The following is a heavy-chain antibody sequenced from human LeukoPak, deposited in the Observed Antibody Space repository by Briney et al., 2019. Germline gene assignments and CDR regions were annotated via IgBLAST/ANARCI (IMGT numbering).Heavy chain of an antibody. CDR1: GFTFSDYE. CDR2: ISRSGSNI. V-gene: IGHV3-48*03. CDR3: ARSPSNWARFDF. J-gene: IGHJ4*02. D-gene: IGHD7-27*01. Sequence: PGGSLRLSCAAFGFTFSDYEMNWVRQAPGKGLEWVSYISRSGSNIYYTDSVKGRFTISRDNAKNSLYLQMNSLRAEDTAVYYCARSPSNWARFDFWGQGSLVTVSS.